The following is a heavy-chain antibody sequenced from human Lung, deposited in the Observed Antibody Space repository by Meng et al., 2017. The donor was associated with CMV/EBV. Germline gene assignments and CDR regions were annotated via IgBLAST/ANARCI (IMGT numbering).Heavy chain of an antibody. Sequence: SQTLSLTCAVYGGSFSGYYWSWIRQPPGKGLEWIGEINHSGSTNYNPSLKSRVTISVDTSKNQFSLKLSSVTAADTAVYYCARGIGSCSSTSCHPADHNWFDPWGQRTRVTVSS. J-gene: IGHJ5*02. CDR1: GGSFSGYY. D-gene: IGHD2-2*01. CDR3: ARGIGSCSSTSCHPADHNWFDP. CDR2: INHSGST. V-gene: IGHV4-34*01.